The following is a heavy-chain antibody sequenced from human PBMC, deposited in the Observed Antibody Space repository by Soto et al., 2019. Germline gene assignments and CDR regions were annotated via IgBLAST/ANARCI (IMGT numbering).Heavy chain of an antibody. V-gene: IGHV3-48*03. Sequence: EVQLVESGGGLVQPGGSLRLSCAASGFSLSSYQMNWVRQAPGKGLEWILYISSSDSTIFYADSVKGRFTVSRDNANNALYLQMTSLRADDTAVYYCARFDYDSDYYYGMDVWGQGTTVTVSS. CDR2: ISSSDSTI. CDR1: GFSLSSYQ. CDR3: ARFDYDSDYYYGMDV. J-gene: IGHJ6*02. D-gene: IGHD4-17*01.